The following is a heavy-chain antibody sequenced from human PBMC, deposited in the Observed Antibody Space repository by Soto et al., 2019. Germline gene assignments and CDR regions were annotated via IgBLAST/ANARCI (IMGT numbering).Heavy chain of an antibody. Sequence: SETLSLTCTVSGGSISSSSYYWGWIRQPPGKGLEWIGSIYYSGSTYYNPSLKSRVTISVDTSKNQFSLKLSSVTAADTAVYYCSRLRAYYYGMDVWGQGTTVTVSS. J-gene: IGHJ6*02. CDR1: GGSISSSSYY. CDR2: IYYSGST. V-gene: IGHV4-39*01. CDR3: SRLRAYYYGMDV.